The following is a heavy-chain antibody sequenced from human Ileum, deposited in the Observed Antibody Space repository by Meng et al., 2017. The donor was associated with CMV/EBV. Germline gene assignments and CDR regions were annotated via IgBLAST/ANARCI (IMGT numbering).Heavy chain of an antibody. Sequence: GESLKISCVASGFDFSIFEMNWVRQSPGKGLEWLSYMSGGGGLIYYADSVKGRFTISKDNSKNTMYLQMNTLRAEDMALYYCAKDGGGTWGWYFDLWGRGTLVTVSS. CDR2: MSGGGGLI. D-gene: IGHD1-1*01. J-gene: IGHJ2*01. CDR1: GFDFSIFE. CDR3: AKDGGGTWGWYFDL. V-gene: IGHV3-48*03.